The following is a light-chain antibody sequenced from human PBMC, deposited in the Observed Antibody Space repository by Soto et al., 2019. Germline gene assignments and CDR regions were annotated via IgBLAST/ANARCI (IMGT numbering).Light chain of an antibody. J-gene: IGLJ3*02. V-gene: IGLV2-11*01. Sequence: QSALTQPRSVSGSPGQSVTISCTGTSSDVGAYNFVSWYQQNPGKAPKLIIYDVIKRPSGVSNRFSGSKSGNTASLTISGLQTEDEADYHCSSYAGSHTYEVFGGGTKLTVL. CDR2: DVI. CDR3: SSYAGSHTYEV. CDR1: SSDVGAYNF.